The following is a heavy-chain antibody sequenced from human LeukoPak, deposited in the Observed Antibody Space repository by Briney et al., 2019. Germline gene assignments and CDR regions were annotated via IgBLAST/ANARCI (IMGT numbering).Heavy chain of an antibody. V-gene: IGHV3-7*01. J-gene: IGHJ6*03. CDR2: INQDESEK. Sequence: GGSLRLSCAASGFTFSSYWMNWVRQAPGKGLEWVANINQDESEKYYVDSVKGRFTISRDNAKNSLYLQMNSLRAEDTAVYYCARVVVVAATPLTYYYYYYMDVWGKGTTVTISS. D-gene: IGHD2-15*01. CDR1: GFTFSSYW. CDR3: ARVVVVAATPLTYYYYYYMDV.